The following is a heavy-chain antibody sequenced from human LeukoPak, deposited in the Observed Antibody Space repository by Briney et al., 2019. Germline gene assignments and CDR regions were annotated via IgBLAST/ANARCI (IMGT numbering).Heavy chain of an antibody. J-gene: IGHJ6*02. CDR1: GGTFSSYA. Sequence: ASVKVSCKASGGTFSSYAISWVRQAPGQGLEWMGRIIPIIGIANYAQKFQGRVTITADKSTSTAYMELSSLRSEDTAVYYCARAGSTYDYYYGMDVWGQGTTVTVSS. CDR2: IIPIIGIA. V-gene: IGHV1-69*04. CDR3: ARAGSTYDYYYGMDV. D-gene: IGHD1-14*01.